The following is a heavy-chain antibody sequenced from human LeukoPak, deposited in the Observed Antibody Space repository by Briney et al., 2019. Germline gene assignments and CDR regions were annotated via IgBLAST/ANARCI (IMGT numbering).Heavy chain of an antibody. Sequence: PGGSLRLSCAASGFTVSSNYMSWVRQAPGKGLEWVSVIYSGGSTYYADSVKGRFTISRDNSKNTLYLQMNSLRAEDTAVYYCARGDIWTGEEQQLVLTGAYGMDVWGQGTTVTVSS. J-gene: IGHJ6*02. D-gene: IGHD6-13*01. CDR3: ARGDIWTGEEQQLVLTGAYGMDV. V-gene: IGHV3-53*01. CDR2: IYSGGST. CDR1: GFTVSSNY.